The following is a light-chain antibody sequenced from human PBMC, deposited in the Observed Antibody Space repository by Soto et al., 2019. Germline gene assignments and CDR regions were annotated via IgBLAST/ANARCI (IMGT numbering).Light chain of an antibody. J-gene: IGKJ2*01. CDR1: QSLSGNY. V-gene: IGKV3-20*01. CDR2: GVS. Sequence: EIVLTQSPGTLSFSPGERATLSCRASQSLSGNYLAWYQQKPGQAPRLLIFGVSSRATGIPDRFSGSGSGTDFTITINRLEPEDCAVYYCHHYGSSPYTFGLGTKLEIK. CDR3: HHYGSSPYT.